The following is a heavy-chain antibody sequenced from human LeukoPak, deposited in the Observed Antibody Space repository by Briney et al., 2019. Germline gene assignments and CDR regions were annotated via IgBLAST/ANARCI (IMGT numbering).Heavy chain of an antibody. CDR3: ARGWYDFWSGYLSAYYFDY. CDR1: GYTFTSYD. D-gene: IGHD3-3*01. V-gene: IGHV1-8*01. J-gene: IGHJ4*02. CDR2: MNPNSGNT. Sequence: ASVKVSCKASGYTFTSYDINWVRQATGLGLEWMGWMNPNSGNTGYAQKFQGRVTMTRNTSISTAYMELSSLRSEDTAVYYCARGWYDFWSGYLSAYYFDYWGQGTLVTVSS.